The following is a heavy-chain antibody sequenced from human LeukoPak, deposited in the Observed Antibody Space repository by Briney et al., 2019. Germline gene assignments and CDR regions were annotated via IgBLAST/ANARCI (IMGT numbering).Heavy chain of an antibody. V-gene: IGHV5-51*01. CDR1: GYSFTSYW. J-gene: IGHJ4*02. Sequence: GESLTISRKGSGYSFTSYWIGRVRQMPGKGLEWLGIIYPGDSDTRYSPSFQGQVTISADKSISTAYLQWSSLKASDTAMYYCAACSGGSFLCTFDYWGQGTLVTVSS. CDR3: AACSGGSFLCTFDY. D-gene: IGHD2-15*01. CDR2: IYPGDSDT.